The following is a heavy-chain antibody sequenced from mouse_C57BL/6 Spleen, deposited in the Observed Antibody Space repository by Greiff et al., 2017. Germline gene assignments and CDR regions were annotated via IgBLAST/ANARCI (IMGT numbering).Heavy chain of an antibody. J-gene: IGHJ4*01. CDR1: GYTFTDYN. Sequence: EVQLQQSGPELVKPGASVKISCKASGYTFTDYNMNWVKQSNGKSLEWIGGINPNYGGTRYNQKFKGKATLTVDQSSSTAYMQLNSLTPEDSAVEDCARAITTVRNDSLDYWGQGTPVTVSS. CDR2: INPNYGGT. D-gene: IGHD1-1*01. V-gene: IGHV1-39*01. CDR3: ARAITTVRNDSLDY.